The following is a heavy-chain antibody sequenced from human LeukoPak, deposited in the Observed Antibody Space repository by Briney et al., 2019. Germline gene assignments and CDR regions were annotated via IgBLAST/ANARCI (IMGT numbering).Heavy chain of an antibody. J-gene: IGHJ4*02. V-gene: IGHV4-39*01. D-gene: IGHD1-26*01. CDR2: IYYSGST. CDR3: ARTVGASDN. Sequence: SSETLSLTSTVSGGSISSSSYYWGWIRQPPGKGLEWIGSIYYSGSTYYNPSLKSRVTISVDTSKNQFSLKLSSVTAADTAVYYCARTVGASDNWGQGTLVTVSS. CDR1: GGSISSSSYY.